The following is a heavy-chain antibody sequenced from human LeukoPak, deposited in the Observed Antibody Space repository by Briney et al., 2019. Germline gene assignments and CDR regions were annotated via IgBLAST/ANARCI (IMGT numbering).Heavy chain of an antibody. J-gene: IGHJ4*02. CDR3: AKGSSDGCYSPVDY. D-gene: IGHD2-15*01. Sequence: GGSLRLSCAASGFTFGSYWMHWVRQAPGKGLVWVSRINSDGSSTSYADSGKGRFTISRDNAKNTLYLQMNSLRAEDTAVYYCAKGSSDGCYSPVDYWGQGTLVTVSS. V-gene: IGHV3-74*01. CDR2: INSDGSST. CDR1: GFTFGSYW.